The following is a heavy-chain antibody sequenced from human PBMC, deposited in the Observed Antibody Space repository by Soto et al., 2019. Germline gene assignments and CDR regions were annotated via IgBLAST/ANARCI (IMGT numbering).Heavy chain of an antibody. V-gene: IGHV4-30-4*01. CDR1: GGSISSGDYY. CDR2: IYYSGST. D-gene: IGHD3-3*01. CDR3: ARGGYYDFWISFDY. Sequence: PSETLSLTCTVSGGSISSGDYYWSWIRQPPGKGLEWIGYIYYSGSTYYNPSLKSRVTISVDTSKNQFSLKLSSVTAADTAVYYCARGGYYDFWISFDYWGQGTLVTVSS. J-gene: IGHJ4*02.